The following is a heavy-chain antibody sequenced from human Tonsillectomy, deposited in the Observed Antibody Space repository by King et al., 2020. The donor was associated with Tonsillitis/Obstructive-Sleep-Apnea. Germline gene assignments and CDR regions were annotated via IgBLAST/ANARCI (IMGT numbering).Heavy chain of an antibody. CDR2: ISGSSSAI. CDR1: GFTFSSYG. Sequence: EQLVQSGGGLVQPGGSLRLSCAASGFTFSSYGMNWVRQAPGKGLEWVSYISGSSSAIEYADSVKGRFTNSRDNANNSLYLQMSSLRDEDTAVYYCARDCCAMRNDEYFQHWGQGTLVTVSS. D-gene: IGHD2-2*01. V-gene: IGHV3-48*02. J-gene: IGHJ1*01. CDR3: ARDCCAMRNDEYFQH.